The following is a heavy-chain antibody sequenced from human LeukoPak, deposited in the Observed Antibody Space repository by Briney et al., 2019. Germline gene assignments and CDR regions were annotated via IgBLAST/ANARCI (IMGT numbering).Heavy chain of an antibody. V-gene: IGHV3-43*01. Sequence: PGGSLRLSCVASGFTFDDYAMRWVRQAPGKGLEWVSHITWDGTTTYYADSVKGRFTVSRDNSKNSLYLQMNSLRPEDTALYYCAKDLWQHQLLPYSLPDSWGQGTLVTVSS. D-gene: IGHD6-13*01. CDR2: ITWDGTTT. J-gene: IGHJ4*02. CDR1: GFTFDDYA. CDR3: AKDLWQHQLLPYSLPDS.